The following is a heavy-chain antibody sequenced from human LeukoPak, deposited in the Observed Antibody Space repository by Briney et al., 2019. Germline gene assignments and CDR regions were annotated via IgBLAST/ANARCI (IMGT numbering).Heavy chain of an antibody. D-gene: IGHD1-1*01. CDR1: GGSLSNYY. CDR3: ARIGYLDAFDI. Sequence: SETLSLTCAVYGGSLSNYYWTWIRQPPGKGLEWIGEISHYGSTKYIPSLKSRVTISIDKSKNQFSLKLNSVTAADTAVYYCARIGYLDAFDIWGQGTMVTVSS. V-gene: IGHV4-34*01. J-gene: IGHJ3*02. CDR2: ISHYGST.